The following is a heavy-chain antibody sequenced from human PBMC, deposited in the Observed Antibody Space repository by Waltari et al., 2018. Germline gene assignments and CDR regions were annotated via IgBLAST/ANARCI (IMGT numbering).Heavy chain of an antibody. CDR3: AKEPYGSESYYNAIYYYDGMDV. V-gene: IGHV3-30*18. J-gene: IGHJ6*02. CDR1: GFTFSSYG. Sequence: QVQLVESGGGVVQPGRSLRLSCAASGFTFSSYGMHWVRQAPGKGLEWVAVISYDGSKNDSAYSVKGRFTNSRDNSKNTLYLQMTSLRVEDTAGYDCAKEPYGSESYYNAIYYYDGMDVWGQGTTVTVSS. D-gene: IGHD3-10*01. CDR2: ISYDGSKN.